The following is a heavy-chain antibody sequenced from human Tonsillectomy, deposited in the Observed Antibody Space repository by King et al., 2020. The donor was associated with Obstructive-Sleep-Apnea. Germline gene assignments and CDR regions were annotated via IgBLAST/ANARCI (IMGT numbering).Heavy chain of an antibody. CDR3: ARYAYAAVGSTDYFDY. D-gene: IGHD6-13*01. J-gene: IGHJ4*02. Sequence: MQLVQSGVEVKKPGASVKVSCKASGYTFTSYGITWVRLAPGQGLEWMGWISVYNGDTKYAQKFQGRVTMTTDTSTNTAYMELRSLRSDDTAVYYCARYAYAAVGSTDYFDYWGQGTLVTVSS. V-gene: IGHV1-18*04. CDR2: ISVYNGDT. CDR1: GYTFTSYG.